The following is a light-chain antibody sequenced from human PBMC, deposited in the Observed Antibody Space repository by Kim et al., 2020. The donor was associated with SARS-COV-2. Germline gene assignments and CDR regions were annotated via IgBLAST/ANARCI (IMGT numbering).Light chain of an antibody. CDR3: QTWGTGIHWV. V-gene: IGLV4-69*01. CDR1: SGHSSYA. J-gene: IGLJ3*02. CDR2: LNSDGSH. Sequence: SVRLTCTLSSGHSSYAIAWHQQQPEKGPRYLMKLNSDGSHSKGDGIPDRFSGSSSGAERYLTISSLQSEDEADYYCQTWGTGIHWVFGGGTQLTVL.